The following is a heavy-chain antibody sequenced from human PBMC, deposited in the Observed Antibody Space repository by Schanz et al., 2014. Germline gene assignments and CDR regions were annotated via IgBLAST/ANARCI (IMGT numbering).Heavy chain of an antibody. J-gene: IGHJ4*02. CDR2: LRSDGSRR. Sequence: VQLVESGGGVVQPGGSLRLSCVGSGYSFSDYDMYWIRQAPGKGLEWLAFLRSDGSRRDYADSVKGRFTISRDNSRKTLSLKMSSLRPEDTAVYYCAKDPPRGVRTPIKPTLDYWGQGTRVTVS. CDR1: GYSFSDYD. D-gene: IGHD3-10*01. CDR3: AKDPPRGVRTPIKPTLDY. V-gene: IGHV3-30*02.